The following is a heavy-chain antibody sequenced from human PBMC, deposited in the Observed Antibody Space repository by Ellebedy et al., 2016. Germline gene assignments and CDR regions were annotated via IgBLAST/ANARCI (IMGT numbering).Heavy chain of an antibody. V-gene: IGHV3-30*18. CDR2: ISYDGSNK. Sequence: GESLKISXAVSGFTFSSYGMHWVRQVPGKGLEWVAVISYDGSNKYYADSVKGRFTISRDNSKNTLYLQMNSLRAEDTAVYYCAKDRYPDYGDYVFDYWGQGTLVTVSS. J-gene: IGHJ4*02. CDR1: GFTFSSYG. CDR3: AKDRYPDYGDYVFDY. D-gene: IGHD4-17*01.